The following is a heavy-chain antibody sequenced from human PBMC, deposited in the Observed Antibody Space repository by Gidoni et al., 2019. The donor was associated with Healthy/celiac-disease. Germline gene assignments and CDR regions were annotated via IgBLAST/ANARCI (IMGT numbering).Heavy chain of an antibody. D-gene: IGHD3-10*01. J-gene: IGHJ4*02. CDR2: ISSSSSYI. CDR3: TYGSGSFSGPIDY. CDR1: GFTFSSYS. Sequence: EVQLVESGGGLVKPGGSLRLSCAASGFTFSSYSMNWVRQAPGKGLEWVSSISSSSSYIYYADSGKGRFTISRDNAKNSLYLQMNSLRAEDTAVYYCTYGSGSFSGPIDYWGQGTLVTVSS. V-gene: IGHV3-21*01.